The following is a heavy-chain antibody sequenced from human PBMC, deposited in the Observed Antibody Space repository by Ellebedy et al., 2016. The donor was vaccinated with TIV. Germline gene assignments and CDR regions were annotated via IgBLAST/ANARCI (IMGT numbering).Heavy chain of an antibody. J-gene: IGHJ4*02. CDR2: IYYSGST. D-gene: IGHD1-1*01. CDR1: GGSISSYY. CDR3: TRGGTSYSDY. Sequence: SETLSLTCTVSGGSISSYYWGWIRQSPGKGLEWIGSIYYSGSTYYNPSLKSRITISVDTSKNQFSLKLSSVTAADTAMYYCTRGGTSYSDYWGQGTLATVSS. V-gene: IGHV4-39*07.